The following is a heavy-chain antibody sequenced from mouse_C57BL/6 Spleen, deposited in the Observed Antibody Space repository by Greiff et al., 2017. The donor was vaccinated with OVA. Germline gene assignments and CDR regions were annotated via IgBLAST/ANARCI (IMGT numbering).Heavy chain of an antibody. V-gene: IGHV1-64*01. Sequence: QVQLQQPGAELVKPGASVKLSCKASGYTFTSYWMHWVKQRPGQGLEWIGMIHPNSGSTNYNEKFKSKATLTVDKSSSTAYMQLSSLTSEDSAVYYCARPYGSRDGYFDVWGTGTTVTVSS. J-gene: IGHJ1*03. D-gene: IGHD1-1*01. CDR2: IHPNSGST. CDR3: ARPYGSRDGYFDV. CDR1: GYTFTSYW.